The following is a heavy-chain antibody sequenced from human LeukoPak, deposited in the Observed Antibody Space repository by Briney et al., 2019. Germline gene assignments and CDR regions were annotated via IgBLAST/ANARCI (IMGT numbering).Heavy chain of an antibody. CDR2: ILPSVGTA. CDR3: AGYYYDSSGYYYLQFDY. CDR1: GGTTTA. J-gene: IGHJ4*02. D-gene: IGHD3-22*01. V-gene: IGHV1-69*13. Sequence: GASVKVSCKASGGTTTAIGWVRQAPGQGLEWMGGILPSVGTAHSSQKFQGRVTITADESTSTAYMELSSLRSEDTAVYYCAGYYYDSSGYYYLQFDYWGQGTLVTVSS.